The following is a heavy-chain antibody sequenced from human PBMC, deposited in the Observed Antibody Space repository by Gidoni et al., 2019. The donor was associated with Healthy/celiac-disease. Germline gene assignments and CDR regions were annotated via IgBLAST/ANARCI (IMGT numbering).Heavy chain of an antibody. CDR1: GFSLSTSGVG. Sequence: QITLKESGPTLVKPTQTLTLTCTFSGFSLSTSGVGVGWIRQPPGKALELLALIYWDDDKRYSPSLKSRLTITKDTSKNQVVLTMTNMDPVDTATYYCAHGLAAAGPDGAFDIWGQGTMVTVSS. CDR3: AHGLAAAGPDGAFDI. D-gene: IGHD6-13*01. CDR2: IYWDDDK. V-gene: IGHV2-5*02. J-gene: IGHJ3*02.